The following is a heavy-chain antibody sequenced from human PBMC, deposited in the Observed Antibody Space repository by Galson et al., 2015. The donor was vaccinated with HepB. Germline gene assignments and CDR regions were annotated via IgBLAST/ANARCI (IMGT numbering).Heavy chain of an antibody. J-gene: IGHJ5*02. CDR1: GYSFTSYW. CDR2: IYPGDSDT. Sequence: QSGAEVKKPGESLKISCKGSGYSFTSYWIGWVRQMPGKGLEWMGIIYPGDSDTRYSPSFQGQVTISADKSISTAYLQWSSLKASDTAMYYCARLVVPAAINFGWWFDPWGQGTLVTVSS. CDR3: ARLVVPAAINFGWWFDP. D-gene: IGHD2-2*01. V-gene: IGHV5-51*01.